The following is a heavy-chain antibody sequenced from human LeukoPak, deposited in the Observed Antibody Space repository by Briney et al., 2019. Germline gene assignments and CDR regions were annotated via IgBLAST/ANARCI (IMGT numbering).Heavy chain of an antibody. J-gene: IGHJ3*02. D-gene: IGHD3-22*01. CDR1: GFTFSSYA. Sequence: GRSLRLSCAASGFTFSSYAMHWVRQAPGKGLEWVAFISSDGSNKYYAGSVKGRFTISRENAKNSLYLQMNSLRAGDTAVYYCARGSGGYYDSSGYYGLRPEAFDIWGQGTMVTVSS. V-gene: IGHV3-30*14. CDR3: ARGSGGYYDSSGYYGLRPEAFDI. CDR2: ISSDGSNK.